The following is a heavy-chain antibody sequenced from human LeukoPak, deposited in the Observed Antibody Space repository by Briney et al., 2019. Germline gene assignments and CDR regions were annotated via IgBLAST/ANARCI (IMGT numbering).Heavy chain of an antibody. CDR2: ISRTSESI. CDR3: ARGATDTTRWFDP. J-gene: IGHJ5*02. V-gene: IGHV3-21*01. D-gene: IGHD1-7*01. CDR1: GFTVSSNY. Sequence: GGSLRLSCAASGFTVSSNYMSWVRQAPGKGLEWVAIISRTSESIFYADSLKGRFTISRDNAKNSLYLQMNSLRAEDTAAYYCARGATDTTRWFDPWGQGTLVIVSS.